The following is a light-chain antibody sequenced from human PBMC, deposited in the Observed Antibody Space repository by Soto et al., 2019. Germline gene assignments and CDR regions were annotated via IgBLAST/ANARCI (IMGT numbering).Light chain of an antibody. CDR2: DVK. CDR1: SNDIGSYTS. V-gene: IGLV2-14*01. Sequence: QSALTQPASVSGSPGQSITISCTGTSNDIGSYTSVSWYQHHPGKAPQLVIFDVKNRPSGVSHRFSGSKSGSTASLTISGLLPEDEADYFCASYTTTHSWVLGGGTKLTVL. J-gene: IGLJ3*02. CDR3: ASYTTTHSWV.